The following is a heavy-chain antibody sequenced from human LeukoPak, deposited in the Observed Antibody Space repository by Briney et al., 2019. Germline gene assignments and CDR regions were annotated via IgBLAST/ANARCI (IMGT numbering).Heavy chain of an antibody. J-gene: IGHJ4*02. Sequence: GGSLRLSCAASGFTFSSYATHWVRQAPGKGLEWVAVISYDGSNKYYADSVKGRFTISRDNSKNTLYLQMNSLRAEDTAVYYCARVRYSSSWYGGGYYFDYWGQGTLVTVSS. CDR2: ISYDGSNK. D-gene: IGHD6-13*01. CDR1: GFTFSSYA. V-gene: IGHV3-30*04. CDR3: ARVRYSSSWYGGGYYFDY.